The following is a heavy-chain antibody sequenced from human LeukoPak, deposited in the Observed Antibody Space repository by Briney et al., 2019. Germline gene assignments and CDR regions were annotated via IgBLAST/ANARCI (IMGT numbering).Heavy chain of an antibody. J-gene: IGHJ4*02. CDR1: GFTFSNAW. Sequence: GGSLRLSCAASGFTFSNAWMSWVRQAPGKGLEWVGRIKSKTDGRTKDYAAPVKGRFTISRDDSKNTLYLQMNSLKTEDTAVYYCTTEEIPRYDYWGQGTLVTVSS. CDR2: IKSKTDGRTK. D-gene: IGHD1-1*01. V-gene: IGHV3-15*01. CDR3: TTEEIPRYDY.